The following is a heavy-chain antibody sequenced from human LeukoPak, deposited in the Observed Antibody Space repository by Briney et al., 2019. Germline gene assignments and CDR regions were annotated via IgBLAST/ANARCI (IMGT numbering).Heavy chain of an antibody. V-gene: IGHV7-4-1*02. Sequence: ASVKVSCKASGYTFTSYAMNWVRQAPGQGLEWMGWINTNTGNPTYAQGFTGRFVFSLDTSVSTAYLQISSLKAEDTAVYYCARSTTPIQLHYFDYWGQGTLVTVSS. D-gene: IGHD4-11*01. J-gene: IGHJ4*02. CDR2: INTNTGNP. CDR3: ARSTTPIQLHYFDY. CDR1: GYTFTSYA.